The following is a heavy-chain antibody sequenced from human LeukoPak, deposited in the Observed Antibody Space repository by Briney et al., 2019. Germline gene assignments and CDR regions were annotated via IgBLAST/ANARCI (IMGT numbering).Heavy chain of an antibody. CDR3: AKDQDRWVRGYSSPGSGY. CDR1: GFTFSSYA. D-gene: IGHD5-18*01. CDR2: ISYDGSNK. V-gene: IGHV3-30*18. J-gene: IGHJ4*02. Sequence: PGRSLRLSCAASGFTFSSYAMHWVRQAPGKGLEWVAVISYDGSNKYYADSVKGRFTISRDNSKNTMYLQMNSLRAEDTAVYYCAKDQDRWVRGYSSPGSGYWGQGTLVTVSS.